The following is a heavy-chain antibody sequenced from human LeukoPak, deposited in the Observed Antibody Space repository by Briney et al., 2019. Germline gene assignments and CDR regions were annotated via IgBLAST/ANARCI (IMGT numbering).Heavy chain of an antibody. V-gene: IGHV1-69*01. J-gene: IGHJ6*02. CDR2: IIPIFGTA. CDR1: GGTFSSYA. Sequence: GSSVKVSCKASGGTFSSYAISWVRQAPGQGLEWMGGIIPIFGTANYAQKFQGRVTITADESASTAYMELSSLRSEDTAVYYCARAWGYCSSTSCYYYYYGMDVWGQGTTVTVSS. CDR3: ARAWGYCSSTSCYYYYYGMDV. D-gene: IGHD2-2*01.